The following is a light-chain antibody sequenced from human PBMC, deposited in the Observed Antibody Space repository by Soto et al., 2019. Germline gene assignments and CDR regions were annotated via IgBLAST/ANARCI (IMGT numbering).Light chain of an antibody. CDR1: QSVSSSS. CDR3: QQYGSSLIT. Sequence: IVLTQSPGTLSLSPGESAPLSCRASQSVSSSSLAWYQHKPGQAPRLLIYGASTRATGIPDRFSGSGSGTDFTLTISRLEPEDFAVYYCQQYGSSLITFGGGTKVDI. V-gene: IGKV3-20*01. CDR2: GAS. J-gene: IGKJ4*01.